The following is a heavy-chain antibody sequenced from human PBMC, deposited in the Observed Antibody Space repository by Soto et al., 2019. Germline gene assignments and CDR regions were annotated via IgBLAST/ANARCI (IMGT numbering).Heavy chain of an antibody. CDR3: TKDHSFSGTEGMDV. Sequence: PGGSLRLSCAASGFTFSSYAMSWVRQAPGKGLEWVSAISGSGGSTYYADSVKGRFTISRDNSKNTLYLQMNSLRAEDTAVYYCTKDHSFSGTEGMDVWGQGTTVTVSS. CDR1: GFTFSSYA. CDR2: ISGSGGST. V-gene: IGHV3-23*01. J-gene: IGHJ6*02. D-gene: IGHD5-12*01.